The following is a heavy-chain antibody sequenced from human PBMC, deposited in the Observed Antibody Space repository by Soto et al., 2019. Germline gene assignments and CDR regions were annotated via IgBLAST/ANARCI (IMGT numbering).Heavy chain of an antibody. Sequence: ASVKVSCKASGYTFTSYGISWVRQAPGQGLEWMGWISSYNGDTNSAQKLQGRVTMTTDTSTSTVYMELRSLRSDDTAVYYCARSGSGAVYYFYGMDVWGQGTPVTVSS. CDR3: ARSGSGAVYYFYGMDV. D-gene: IGHD7-27*01. CDR2: ISSYNGDT. V-gene: IGHV1-18*04. J-gene: IGHJ6*02. CDR1: GYTFTSYG.